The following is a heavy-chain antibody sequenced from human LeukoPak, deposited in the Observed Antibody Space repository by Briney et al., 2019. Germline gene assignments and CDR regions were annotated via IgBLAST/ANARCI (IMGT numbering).Heavy chain of an antibody. J-gene: IGHJ4*02. CDR3: ARDSDWILFDY. CDR1: GFTLNTYW. D-gene: IGHD3/OR15-3a*01. Sequence: GGSLRLSCAASGFTLNTYWLHGVRQAPGKGLGWVARVHREGTTTAYADSVKGRFTISRDNAKNTLYLQMTNLRAEDTAVYYCARDSDWILFDYWGRGTLVTVSS. CDR2: VHREGTTT. V-gene: IGHV3-74*03.